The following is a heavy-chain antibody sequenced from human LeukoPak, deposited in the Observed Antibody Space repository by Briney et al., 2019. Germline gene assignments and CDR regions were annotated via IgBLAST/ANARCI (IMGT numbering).Heavy chain of an antibody. CDR2: IIPIFGTA. CDR1: GGTFSSYA. J-gene: IGHJ4*02. V-gene: IGHV1-69*05. CDR3: ARAKGWRYLETASGSLDY. Sequence: GSSVKVSCKASGGTFSSYAISWVRQAPGQGLEWTGGIIPIFGTANYAQKFQGRVTITTDESTSTAYMELSSLRSEDTAVYYCARAKGWRYLETASGSLDYWGQGTLVTVSS. D-gene: IGHD5-18*01.